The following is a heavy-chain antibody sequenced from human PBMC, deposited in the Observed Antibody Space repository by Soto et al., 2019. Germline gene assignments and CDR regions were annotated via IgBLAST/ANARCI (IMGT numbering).Heavy chain of an antibody. V-gene: IGHV3-23*01. J-gene: IGHJ4*02. CDR2: ISGSGGST. CDR1: GFTFSSYA. CDR3: AKEGQQLGGGYFDY. D-gene: IGHD6-13*01. Sequence: EVQLLESGGGLVQPGGSLRLSCAASGFTFSSYAMSWVRQAPGKGLEWVSAISGSGGSTYYADSVKGRFTISRDNSKNTVYLQMNSLRAGDKAVYYCAKEGQQLGGGYFDYWGQGTLVTVSS.